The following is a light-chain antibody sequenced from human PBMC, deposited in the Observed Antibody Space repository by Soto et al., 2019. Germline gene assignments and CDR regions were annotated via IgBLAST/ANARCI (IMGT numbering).Light chain of an antibody. J-gene: IGKJ2*01. CDR1: QSVNSK. V-gene: IGKV3-15*01. CDR2: GAF. CDR3: QQYGNWPLYT. Sequence: IVMTQSPATLSVSPGERATLSCRASQSVNSKVAWYQQKPGQAPRLLMSGAFTRAAGIPDRFGGSGSGQEFTLTISSLQSEDSSVYYCQQYGNWPLYTFGQGPKLEIK.